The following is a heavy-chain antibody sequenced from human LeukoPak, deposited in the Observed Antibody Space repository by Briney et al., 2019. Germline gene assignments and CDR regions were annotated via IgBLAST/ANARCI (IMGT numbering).Heavy chain of an antibody. CDR1: GGSLSGYY. J-gene: IGHJ4*02. V-gene: IGHV4-34*01. CDR2: INHSGIT. D-gene: IGHD4-11*01. Sequence: SETLSLTCAVSGGSLSGYYWTWIRQPPGKGLEWIGEINHSGITNYNPSLKSRVTISVDTSKNQFSLKLSSVTAADTAVYYCASHSNYDLHFDYWGQGTLVTVSS. CDR3: ASHSNYDLHFDY.